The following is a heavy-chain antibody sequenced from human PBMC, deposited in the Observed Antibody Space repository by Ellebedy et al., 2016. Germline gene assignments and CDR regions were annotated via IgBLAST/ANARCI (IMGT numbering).Heavy chain of an antibody. J-gene: IGHJ5*02. CDR2: FDPEDGET. CDR3: ARAYCSSTSCYGLGWFDP. CDR1: GYTLTELS. Sequence: ASVKVSCKVSGYTLTELSMHWVRQAPGKGLEWMGGFDPEDGETIYAQKFQGRVTMTRDTSTSTVYMELSSLRSEDTAVYYCARAYCSSTSCYGLGWFDPWGQGTLVTVSS. V-gene: IGHV1-24*01. D-gene: IGHD2-2*01.